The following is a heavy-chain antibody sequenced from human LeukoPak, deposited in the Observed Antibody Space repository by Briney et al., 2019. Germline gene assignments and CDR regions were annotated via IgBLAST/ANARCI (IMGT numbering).Heavy chain of an antibody. Sequence: PSQTLSLTCAVSGGSISSGGYSWSWIRQPPGKGLEWIGYIYHSGSTYYNPSLKSRVTISVDRSKNQFSLKLSSVTAADTAVYYCARDRDEYSSTWYYFDYWGQGTLVTVSS. D-gene: IGHD6-13*01. V-gene: IGHV4-30-2*01. CDR2: IYHSGST. CDR1: GGSISSGGYS. CDR3: ARDRDEYSSTWYYFDY. J-gene: IGHJ4*02.